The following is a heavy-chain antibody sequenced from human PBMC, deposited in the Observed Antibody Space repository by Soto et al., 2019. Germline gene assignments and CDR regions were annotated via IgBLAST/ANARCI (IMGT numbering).Heavy chain of an antibody. Sequence: ETLSLTCAVSGYSVSDSNWWCWIRQPPGKGLEWMGHIYNSGSTYYKSSLKGRVTMSIDTSKNQFSLRLYSVTAVDTAVYYCARKYGIPVAGTFDYWGQGIMVT. CDR3: ARKYGIPVAGTFDY. V-gene: IGHV4-28*01. D-gene: IGHD6-19*01. CDR1: GYSVSDSNW. J-gene: IGHJ4*02. CDR2: IYNSGST.